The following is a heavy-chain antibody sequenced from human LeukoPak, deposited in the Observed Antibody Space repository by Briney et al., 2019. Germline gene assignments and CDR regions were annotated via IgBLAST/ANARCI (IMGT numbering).Heavy chain of an antibody. Sequence: GASVKVSCKASGGTFSSYAISWVRQAPGQGLEWMGGIIPIFGTANYAQKFQGRVTITADESTSTAYMELSSLRSEDTAVYYCARASTDIVVVPAQRNDAFDIWGQGTMVTVSS. J-gene: IGHJ3*02. V-gene: IGHV1-69*13. CDR2: IIPIFGTA. D-gene: IGHD2-2*01. CDR1: GGTFSSYA. CDR3: ARASTDIVVVPAQRNDAFDI.